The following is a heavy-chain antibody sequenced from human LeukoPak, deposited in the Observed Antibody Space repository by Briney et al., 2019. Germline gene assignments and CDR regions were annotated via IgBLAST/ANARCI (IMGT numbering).Heavy chain of an antibody. Sequence: PSETLSRTCTGSGGSISSYYWSWLRQPPGKGLEWIGYIYDSRSTNYNPSLKSLVTISVDTSKNQFSLKLSSVTAADTAVYYCARDLYWYGMDVWGQGTTVTASS. J-gene: IGHJ6*02. D-gene: IGHD2-8*02. V-gene: IGHV4-59*01. CDR2: IYDSRST. CDR1: GGSISSYY. CDR3: ARDLYWYGMDV.